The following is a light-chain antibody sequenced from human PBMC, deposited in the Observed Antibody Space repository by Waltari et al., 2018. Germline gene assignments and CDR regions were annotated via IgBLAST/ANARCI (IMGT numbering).Light chain of an antibody. V-gene: IGKV1-39*01. Sequence: DIQMTQSPSSLSASVGDRVTITCRASQTIDNYVNWYQQKPGKAPDLLIFAASSLRTGVPSRFSGSQSGTDFTLTISSLQPEDFATYYCQQTYNPPFTFGPGTNVDVK. J-gene: IGKJ3*01. CDR2: AAS. CDR3: QQTYNPPFT. CDR1: QTIDNY.